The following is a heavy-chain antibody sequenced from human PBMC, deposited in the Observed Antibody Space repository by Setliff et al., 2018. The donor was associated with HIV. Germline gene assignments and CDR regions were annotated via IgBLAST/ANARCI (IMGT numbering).Heavy chain of an antibody. D-gene: IGHD4-17*01. V-gene: IGHV4-34*08. CDR2: INHSGSP. Sequence: GSLRLSCAASGFTFSSYSMNWIRQPPGKGLEWIGEINHSGSPNYNSSLKSRVTISLDTSKNQFSLKLSSVTAADTAVYYCAKKGNGDYHFDYWGQGTLVTVSS. CDR3: AKKGNGDYHFDY. J-gene: IGHJ4*02. CDR1: GFTFSSYS.